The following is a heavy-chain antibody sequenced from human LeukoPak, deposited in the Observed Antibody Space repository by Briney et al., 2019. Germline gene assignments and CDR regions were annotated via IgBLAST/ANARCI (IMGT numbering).Heavy chain of an antibody. D-gene: IGHD3-9*01. J-gene: IGHJ6*02. V-gene: IGHV3-30-3*01. Sequence: GRSLRLSCTASGFTFSSYAMQWVRQAPGKGLEWVAVISYDGSNKYYADSVKGRFTISRDNSKNTLYLQMNSLRAEDTAVYYCARVHQAYYDILTGYYGDYYYGMDVWGQGTTVTVSS. CDR2: ISYDGSNK. CDR3: ARVHQAYYDILTGYYGDYYYGMDV. CDR1: GFTFSSYA.